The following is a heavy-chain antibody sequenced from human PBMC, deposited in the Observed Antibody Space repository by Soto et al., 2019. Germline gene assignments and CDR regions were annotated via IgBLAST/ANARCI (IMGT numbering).Heavy chain of an antibody. D-gene: IGHD5-12*01. Sequence: GASVKVSCKASGYTSTSFGINWVRQAPGQGLEWMGWISGYKDNTNYAQKFQGRVTMTTDTSTSTGYMELRSLRSGDTAVYYCARAGNSPWLQHSFGPWGQGPQVTVSS. V-gene: IGHV1-18*04. CDR3: ARAGNSPWLQHSFGP. J-gene: IGHJ5*02. CDR1: GYTSTSFG. CDR2: ISGYKDNT.